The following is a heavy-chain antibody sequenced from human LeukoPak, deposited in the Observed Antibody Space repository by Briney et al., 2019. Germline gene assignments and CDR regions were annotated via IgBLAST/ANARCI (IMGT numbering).Heavy chain of an antibody. CDR3: ARSGRNTGGSGSPYKYTAPGHFFEY. CDR1: SGSFSGYY. Sequence: PSETLSLTCAVYSGSFSGYYWNWLRQPPGKGLEWIGEINHSGSSNYNPSLKSRVTISVDTSKNQFSLKLRSVTAADTAVYYCARSGRNTGGSGSPYKYTAPGHFFEYWGQGTLVTVSS. D-gene: IGHD3-10*01. CDR2: INHSGSS. V-gene: IGHV4-34*01. J-gene: IGHJ4*02.